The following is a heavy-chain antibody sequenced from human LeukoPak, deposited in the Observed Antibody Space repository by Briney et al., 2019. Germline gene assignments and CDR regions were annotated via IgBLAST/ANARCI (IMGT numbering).Heavy chain of an antibody. Sequence: GGSLRLSCAASGFTFSSYSMNWVRQAPGKGLEWVSSISSSSSYIYYADSVKGRFTISRDNAKNSLYLQMNSLRAEDTAVYYCASSVGYYDSSDYSWGQGTLVTVSS. CDR2: ISSSSSYI. V-gene: IGHV3-21*01. CDR1: GFTFSSYS. D-gene: IGHD3-22*01. J-gene: IGHJ5*02. CDR3: ASSVGYYDSSDYS.